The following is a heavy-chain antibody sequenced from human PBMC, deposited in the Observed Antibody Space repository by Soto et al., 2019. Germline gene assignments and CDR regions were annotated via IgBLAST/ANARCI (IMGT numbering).Heavy chain of an antibody. CDR1: RARVSSHTAP. J-gene: IGHJ6*02. Sequence: SQTPSLPPSISRARVSSHTAPWDWVRGAPTRGLEWLGKTYYGSQWYNDYAVSVKSRIAITPDTSKNQFSLHLNSVTPEDAAVYYCAKAWHSGVAAVFGMDVWGQGTTVTVSS. D-gene: IGHD6-19*01. CDR3: AKAWHSGVAAVFGMDV. CDR2: TYYGSQWYN. V-gene: IGHV6-1*01.